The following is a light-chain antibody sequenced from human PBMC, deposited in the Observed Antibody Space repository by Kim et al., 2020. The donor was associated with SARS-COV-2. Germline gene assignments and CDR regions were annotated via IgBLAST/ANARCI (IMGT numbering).Light chain of an antibody. Sequence: GQSLAISRTGTNNDVGGSDYVSWDQQPPGKAPNLIIYDVNKRPSGVSHRFSGSKSGNTASLTISGLQAEDETDYYCSSYSNSGTYVFGSGTKVTVL. J-gene: IGLJ1*01. V-gene: IGLV2-14*04. CDR1: NNDVGGSDY. CDR2: DVN. CDR3: SSYSNSGTYV.